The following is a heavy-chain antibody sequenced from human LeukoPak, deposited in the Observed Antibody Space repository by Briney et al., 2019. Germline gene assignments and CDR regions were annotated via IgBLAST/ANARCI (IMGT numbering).Heavy chain of an antibody. J-gene: IGHJ4*02. CDR1: GYTFTSYY. CDR3: ATGGVVTAIPFDY. D-gene: IGHD2-21*02. V-gene: IGHV1-24*01. Sequence: ASVKVSCKASGYTFTSYYMHWVRQAPGQGLEWMGGFDPEDGETIYAQKFQGRVTMTEDTSTDTAYMELSSLRSEDTAVYYCATGGVVTAIPFDYWGQGTLVTVSS. CDR2: FDPEDGET.